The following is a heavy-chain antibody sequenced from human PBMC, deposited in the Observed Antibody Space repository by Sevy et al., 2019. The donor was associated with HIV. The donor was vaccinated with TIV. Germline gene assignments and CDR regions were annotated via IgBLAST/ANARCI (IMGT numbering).Heavy chain of an antibody. Sequence: GGSLRLSCAASGFTFSSYAMTWVRQAPGKGLEWVSTITMSGGSTYHADSVKGRFTISGDNSKNTLWLQMNSLRGEDTAVYYCAKGYSYFDYWGQGTLVTVSS. D-gene: IGHD5-18*01. V-gene: IGHV3-23*01. CDR3: AKGYSYFDY. CDR1: GFTFSSYA. CDR2: ITMSGGST. J-gene: IGHJ4*02.